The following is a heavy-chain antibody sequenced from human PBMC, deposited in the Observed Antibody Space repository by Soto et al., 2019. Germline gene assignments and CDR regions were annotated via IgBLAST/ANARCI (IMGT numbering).Heavy chain of an antibody. J-gene: IGHJ4*02. V-gene: IGHV4-4*02. D-gene: IGHD3-3*01. CDR1: GASIGTNNW. CDR2: VYHSGTT. Sequence: SETLSLTCAVSGASIGTNNWWSWVRQPPGKGVGWIGEVYHSGTTNCNPSLKSRVTISIDKSKNQFSLTLTSMTAAETALYYCAVPGRGDFDYWSQSTLVTVSS. CDR3: AVPGRGDFDY.